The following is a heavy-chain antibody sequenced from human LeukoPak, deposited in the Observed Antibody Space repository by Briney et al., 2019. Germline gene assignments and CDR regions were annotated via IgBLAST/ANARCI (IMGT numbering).Heavy chain of an antibody. CDR1: GFTFNNYA. CDR2: IKNTGDDT. CDR3: AKLRPYVTAWFGGVAN. V-gene: IGHV3-23*01. J-gene: IGHJ4*02. Sequence: GGSLRLSCAASGFTFNNYAMTWVRQAPGKGLEWVSAIKNTGDDTYYTDSVNGRFTVSRDNSKNTLYLQMDSLRDEDTAVYYCAKLRPYVTAWFGGVANWGRGTLVTVSS. D-gene: IGHD3-10*01.